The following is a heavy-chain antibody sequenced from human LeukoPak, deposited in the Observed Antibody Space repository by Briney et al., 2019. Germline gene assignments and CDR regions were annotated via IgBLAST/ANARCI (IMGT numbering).Heavy chain of an antibody. CDR2: INPSGGST. CDR1: GYTFTSYY. V-gene: IGHV1-46*01. Sequence: ASVKVSCKASGYTFTSYYMHWVRQAPGQGLEWMGIINPSGGSTSYAQKFQGRVTMTRDTSISTAYMELSRLRSDDTAVYYCARDSIRYYYYYMDVWGKGTTVTVSS. CDR3: ARDSIRYYYYYMDV. J-gene: IGHJ6*03.